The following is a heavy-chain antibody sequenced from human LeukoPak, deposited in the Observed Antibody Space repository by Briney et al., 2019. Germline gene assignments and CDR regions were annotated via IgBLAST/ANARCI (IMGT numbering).Heavy chain of an antibody. V-gene: IGHV4-59*08. J-gene: IGHJ4*02. D-gene: IGHD4-23*01. CDR3: ASGPTTVVTPKGYYFDY. CDR2: IYYSGST. CDR1: GGSISSYY. Sequence: PSETLSLTCTVSGGSISSYYWSWIRQPPGKGLEWIGYIYYSGSTNYNPSLKSRVTISVDTSKNQFSLKLSSVTAADTAVYYCASGPTTVVTPKGYYFDYWGQGTLVTVSS.